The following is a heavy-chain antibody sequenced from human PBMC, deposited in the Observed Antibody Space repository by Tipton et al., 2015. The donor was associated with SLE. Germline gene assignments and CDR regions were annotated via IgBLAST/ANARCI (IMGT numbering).Heavy chain of an antibody. J-gene: IGHJ4*02. CDR2: VYTSGST. CDR1: DGSINSDSYY. Sequence: TLSLTCTVSDGSINSDSYYWSWIRQPAGKGLEWIGRVYTSGSTNYKPSLKSRVTISVDTSKNQFSLKLSSVTAAGTAVYYCARDFWSGYGSFDSWGQGTLVTVSP. V-gene: IGHV4-61*02. D-gene: IGHD3-3*01. CDR3: ARDFWSGYGSFDS.